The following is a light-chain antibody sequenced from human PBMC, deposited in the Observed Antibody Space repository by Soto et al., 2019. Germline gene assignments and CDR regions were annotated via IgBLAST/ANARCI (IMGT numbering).Light chain of an antibody. V-gene: IGKV1-9*01. CDR3: QQYNSWQLS. Sequence: IQLTQSPSSLSASVGDSVTITCRASQDISIYLAWYQQKPGKAPNLLIYAASSLQSGVPSRFSGRGSGTDFTLTIYSLQAEDSATYYCQQYNSWQLSFGGGTKVDIK. CDR2: AAS. CDR1: QDISIY. J-gene: IGKJ4*01.